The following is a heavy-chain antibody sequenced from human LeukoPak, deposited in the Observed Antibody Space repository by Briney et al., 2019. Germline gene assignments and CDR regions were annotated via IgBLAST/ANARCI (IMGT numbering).Heavy chain of an antibody. J-gene: IGHJ6*02. CDR2: INHSGST. Sequence: SETLSLTCAVYGGSFSGYYWSWIRQPPGKGLEWIGEINHSGSTNYNPSLKSRVTISVDTSKNQFSLKLSSVTAADTAVYYCARGPNYYGSGSYYYPCQSYYYDGMDVWGQGTTVTVSS. CDR3: ARGPNYYGSGSYYYPCQSYYYDGMDV. V-gene: IGHV4-34*01. D-gene: IGHD3-10*01. CDR1: GGSFSGYY.